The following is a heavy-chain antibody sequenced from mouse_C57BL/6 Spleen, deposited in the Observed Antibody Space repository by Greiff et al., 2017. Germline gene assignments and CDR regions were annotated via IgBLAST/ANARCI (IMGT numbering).Heavy chain of an antibody. CDR2: INPGSGGT. D-gene: IGHD6-2*01. V-gene: IGHV1-54*01. Sequence: QVQLQQSGAELVRPGTSVKVSCKASGYAFTNYLIEWVKQRPGQGLEWIGVINPGSGGTNYNEKFKGKATLTEDKSSSTAYMQLSSLTSEDSAVYFCARGSLYFDYWGQGTTLTVSS. CDR3: ARGSLYFDY. CDR1: GYAFTNYL. J-gene: IGHJ2*01.